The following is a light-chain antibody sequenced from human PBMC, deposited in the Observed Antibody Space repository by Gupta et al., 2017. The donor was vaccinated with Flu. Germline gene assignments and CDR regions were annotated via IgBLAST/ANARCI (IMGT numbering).Light chain of an antibody. CDR2: EVT. Sequence: QSALTQPASVSASPGQSITIPCTGTSADVGGYNYVSWYQQHPRKVPKLLIYEVTKRPSGVSNRFSGFKSGNTASLTISGLQAEDEADYFCSSYTNTRAVVFGGGTRLTV. J-gene: IGLJ2*01. CDR3: SSYTNTRAVV. V-gene: IGLV2-14*01. CDR1: SADVGGYNY.